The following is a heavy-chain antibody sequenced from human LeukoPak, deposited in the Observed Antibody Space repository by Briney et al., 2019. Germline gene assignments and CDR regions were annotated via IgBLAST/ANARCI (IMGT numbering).Heavy chain of an antibody. J-gene: IGHJ4*02. CDR3: AKWGDFDVLTGYYVPDF. D-gene: IGHD3-9*01. CDR1: GFTFSNYA. CDR2: ITGSGGNT. V-gene: IGHV3-23*01. Sequence: GASLRLSCAASGFTFSNYAMSWVRQAPGKGLEWVSAITGSGGNTYYADSVKGRFTISRDNSKNTLYLQMISLRDEDTAVYYCAKWGDFDVLTGYYVPDFWGQGTLVTVSS.